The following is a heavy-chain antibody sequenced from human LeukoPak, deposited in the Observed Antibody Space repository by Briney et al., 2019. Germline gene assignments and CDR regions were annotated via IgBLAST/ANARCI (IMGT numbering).Heavy chain of an antibody. V-gene: IGHV3-30*03. J-gene: IGHJ6*03. CDR1: GFTFSSYG. Sequence: GGSLRLSCAASGFTFSSYGLHWVRQAPGKGLEGVAVISYDGSNKYYADSVKGRFTISRDNSKNTLYLQMNSLRAEDTAVYYCASSPPREQEASDWYYYYYMDVWGKGTTVTVSS. CDR2: ISYDGSNK. D-gene: IGHD2-21*01. CDR3: ASSPPREQEASDWYYYYYMDV.